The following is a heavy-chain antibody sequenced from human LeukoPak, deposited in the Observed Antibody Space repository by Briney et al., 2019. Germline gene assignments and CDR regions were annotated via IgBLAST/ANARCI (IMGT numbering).Heavy chain of an antibody. D-gene: IGHD6-19*01. Sequence: GRSLRLSCEASGFIFSNYVMHWVRRAPGKGLEWVAVIWYDGSNTYYADSVKGRFTISRDNSKNTLYLQMNSLRVEDTAVYYCARVPYGSGWYYFDYWGQGTLVTVSS. CDR1: GFIFSNYV. V-gene: IGHV3-33*01. CDR3: ARVPYGSGWYYFDY. J-gene: IGHJ4*02. CDR2: IWYDGSNT.